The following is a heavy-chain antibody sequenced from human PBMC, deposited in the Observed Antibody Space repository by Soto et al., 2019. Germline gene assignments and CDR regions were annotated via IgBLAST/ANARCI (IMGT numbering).Heavy chain of an antibody. CDR2: IIPIFGTA. D-gene: IGHD5-18*01. J-gene: IGHJ6*02. CDR3: ARGPQTVIQLWEPIDYCYYGMDV. V-gene: IGHV1-69*13. CDR1: GYTFTGYY. Sequence: SVKVSCKASGYTFTGYYMHWVRQAPGQGLEWMGGIIPIFGTANYAQKFQGRVTITADESTSTAYMELSSLRSEDTAVYYCARGPQTVIQLWEPIDYCYYGMDVWGQGTTVTVSS.